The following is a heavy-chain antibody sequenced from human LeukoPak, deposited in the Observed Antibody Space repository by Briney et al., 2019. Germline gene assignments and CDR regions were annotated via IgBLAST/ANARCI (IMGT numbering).Heavy chain of an antibody. D-gene: IGHD4/OR15-4a*01. J-gene: IGHJ4*02. Sequence: PGGSLRLSCAASGFTFSSYGMHWVRQAPGKGLEWVAFIRFDGSDKYYADSVKGRFTISRDNSKNTNTLYLQMTSLRLEDTAVYYCARDSRMVAHVVDYWGQGTLVTVSS. CDR3: ARDSRMVAHVVDY. V-gene: IGHV3-30*02. CDR1: GFTFSSYG. CDR2: IRFDGSDK.